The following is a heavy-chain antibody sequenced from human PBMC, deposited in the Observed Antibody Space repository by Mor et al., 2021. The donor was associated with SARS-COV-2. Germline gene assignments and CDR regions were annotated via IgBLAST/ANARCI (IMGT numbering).Heavy chain of an antibody. V-gene: IGHV1-18*01. D-gene: IGHD6-19*01. CDR3: ARVYSSGWYSPFMGYFDY. CDR2: NGNT. Sequence: NGNTNYAQKLQVIVTMTTDTSTSTAYMELRSLRSDDTAVYYCARVYSSGWYSPFMGYFDYWGQGTLVTVSS. J-gene: IGHJ4*02.